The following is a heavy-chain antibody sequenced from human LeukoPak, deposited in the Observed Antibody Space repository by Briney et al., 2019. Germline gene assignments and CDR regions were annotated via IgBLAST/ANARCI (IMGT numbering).Heavy chain of an antibody. CDR3: ATRGFVSGSYYTFDM. V-gene: IGHV3-23*01. CDR2: ISSGGGST. D-gene: IGHD3-10*01. J-gene: IGHJ3*02. Sequence: SGGSLRLSCAASGFTFSSYAMSWVRQAPGKGLEWVSGISSGGGSTHYTDSVKGRFTISRDNSKNTLNLQMNSLRAEDTAVYYCATRGFVSGSYYTFDMWSQGTMVTVSS. CDR1: GFTFSSYA.